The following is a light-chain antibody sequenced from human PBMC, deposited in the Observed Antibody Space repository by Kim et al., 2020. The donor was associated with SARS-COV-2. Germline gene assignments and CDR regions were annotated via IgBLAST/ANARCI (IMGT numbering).Light chain of an antibody. J-gene: IGKJ2*01. CDR2: AAS. CDR1: HHINTF. Sequence: LSASVGDRVTITCRASHHINTFLNRYQHRPGKAPKLLIYAASTLESGVPSRFSGGGSGTDFTLTISSLQPEDLGTYYCQQTYDSYTFGQGTKLEI. CDR3: QQTYDSYT. V-gene: IGKV1-39*01.